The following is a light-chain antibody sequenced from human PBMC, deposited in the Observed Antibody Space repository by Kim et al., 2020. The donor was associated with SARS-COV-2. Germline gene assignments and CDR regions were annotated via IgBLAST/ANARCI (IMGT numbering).Light chain of an antibody. CDR3: QQTYRLSS. CDR1: DTVVTY. J-gene: IGKJ2*01. Sequence: LSAALGDRVTITCRASDTVVTYLNWYQQKPGKAPKLLIYAASKLQTGVPSRFSGSGYGTHFTLTISSLQPDDFATYYCQQTYRLSSFGAGTKLEI. CDR2: AAS. V-gene: IGKV1-39*01.